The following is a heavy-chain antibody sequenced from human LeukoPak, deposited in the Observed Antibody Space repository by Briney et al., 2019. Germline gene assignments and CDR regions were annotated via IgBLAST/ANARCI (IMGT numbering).Heavy chain of an antibody. CDR1: GGTFSSYA. CDR3: ARGDYGSETSTTKSGDY. Sequence: SVKVSCKASGGTFSSYAIGWVRQAPGQGLEWMGRIIPILGIANYAQKFQGRVTMTRNTSISTAYMELNSLRSEDTAVYYCARGDYGSETSTTKSGDYWGQGTLVTVSS. J-gene: IGHJ4*02. V-gene: IGHV1-69*04. CDR2: IIPILGIA. D-gene: IGHD3-10*01.